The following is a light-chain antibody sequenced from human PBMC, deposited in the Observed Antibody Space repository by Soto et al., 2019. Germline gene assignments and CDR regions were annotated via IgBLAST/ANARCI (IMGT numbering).Light chain of an antibody. V-gene: IGKV1-39*01. J-gene: IGKJ1*01. CDR2: GVS. CDR3: QQSYASMWT. Sequence: DLQLTQSPSSLSAAVGDRVTISCRTSQSVGVYLNWYQQKPGGAPRLLIFGVSGLQGGVPSRFADGGSGADFTLTINDLQFEDLATYVGQQSYASMWTFGQGTRV. CDR1: QSVGVY.